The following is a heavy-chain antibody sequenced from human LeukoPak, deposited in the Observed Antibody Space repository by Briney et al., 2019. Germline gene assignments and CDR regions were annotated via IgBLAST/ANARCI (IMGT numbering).Heavy chain of an antibody. Sequence: GGSLRLSCAASGFTFSSYKMNWVRQAPGKGLEWVSYISSSGSTIHYADSVKGRFTISRDDAKNSLYLQMNSLRAEDTAVYYCARDLGYCTSTSCYSLYSMDVWGKGTTVTVSS. D-gene: IGHD2-2*02. CDR3: ARDLGYCTSTSCYSLYSMDV. CDR1: GFTFSSYK. J-gene: IGHJ6*04. V-gene: IGHV3-48*03. CDR2: ISSSGSTI.